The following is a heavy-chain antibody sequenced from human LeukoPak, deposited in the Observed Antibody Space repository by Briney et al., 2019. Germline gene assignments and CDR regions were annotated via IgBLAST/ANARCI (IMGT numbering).Heavy chain of an antibody. CDR3: ARGSGREWFDP. CDR1: GGSISRSY. D-gene: IGHD3-10*01. J-gene: IGHJ5*02. Sequence: PSETLSLTCTVSGGSISRSYWSWIRQPPGKGLEWIGYMYDSGSTFYNPSLKSRVTISVDTSKNQFSLKLSSVTAADTAVCYCARGSGREWFDPWGQGTLVTVSS. CDR2: MYDSGST. V-gene: IGHV4-59*01.